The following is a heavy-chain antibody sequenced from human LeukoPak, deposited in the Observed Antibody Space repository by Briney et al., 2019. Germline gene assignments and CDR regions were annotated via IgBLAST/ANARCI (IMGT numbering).Heavy chain of an antibody. Sequence: GESLKISCKGSGYSFTSYWIGWVRQMPGKGLEWMGIIYPGDSDTRYSPSFQGQVTISADKSISTAYLLWSSLKASDTAMYYCARQRSSAGALFDYWGQGTLVTVSS. CDR2: IYPGDSDT. CDR1: GYSFTSYW. V-gene: IGHV5-51*01. CDR3: ARQRSSAGALFDY. J-gene: IGHJ4*02. D-gene: IGHD7-27*01.